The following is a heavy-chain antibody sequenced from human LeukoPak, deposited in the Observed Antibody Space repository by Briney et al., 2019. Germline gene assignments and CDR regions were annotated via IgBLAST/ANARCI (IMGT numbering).Heavy chain of an antibody. CDR2: INHSGST. Sequence: PSETLSLTCAVYGGSFSGYYWSWIRQPPGKGLEWIGEINHSGSTNYNPSLKSRVTISVDTSKNQFSLKLSSVTAADTAVYYCARRKDYCSSTSCYNWFDPWGQGTLVTVSS. CDR1: GGSFSGYY. V-gene: IGHV4-34*01. J-gene: IGHJ5*02. CDR3: ARRKDYCSSTSCYNWFDP. D-gene: IGHD2-2*01.